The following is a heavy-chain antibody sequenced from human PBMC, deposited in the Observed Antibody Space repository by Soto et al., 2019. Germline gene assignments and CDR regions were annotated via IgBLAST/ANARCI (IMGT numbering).Heavy chain of an antibody. V-gene: IGHV1-69*13. CDR1: GGTFSSYA. J-gene: IGHJ6*02. CDR2: IIPIFGTA. D-gene: IGHD3-3*01. Sequence: SVKVSCKASGGTFSSYAISWVRQAPGQGXEWMGGIIPIFGTANYAQKFQGRVTITADESTSTAYMELSSLRSEDTAVYYCARSSRGFGVVIEDYYYGMDVWGQGTTVTVSS. CDR3: ARSSRGFGVVIEDYYYGMDV.